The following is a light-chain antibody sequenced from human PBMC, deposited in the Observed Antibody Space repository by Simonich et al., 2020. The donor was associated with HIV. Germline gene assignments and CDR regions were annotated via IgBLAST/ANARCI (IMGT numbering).Light chain of an antibody. Sequence: DIVMTQSPLSLPVTPGEPASISCRSSQSLLHSNGYNFWDWYLQKPEPSLQLLIYLGSNRASGVPDRFSGSGSGTDFTLKISRVEAEDVGVYYCMQTLQTPRTFGGGTKVEIK. CDR2: LGS. V-gene: IGKV2-28*01. J-gene: IGKJ4*01. CDR1: QSLLHSNGYNF. CDR3: MQTLQTPRT.